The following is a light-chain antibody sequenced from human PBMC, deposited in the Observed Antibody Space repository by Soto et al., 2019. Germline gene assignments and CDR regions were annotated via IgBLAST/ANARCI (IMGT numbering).Light chain of an antibody. CDR2: DVS. CDR1: SRDVVAYNY. V-gene: IGLV2-8*01. CDR3: SSYGGGDTFHVI. J-gene: IGLJ2*01. Sequence: QSALTQPPSASGSPGQSVTISCTGTSRDVVAYNYVSWSQQYTGKAPKRMIYDVSKRHSGVPDRFSGSKSGNPASLTVSGLRADDEAVYYCSSYGGGDTFHVIFGGGTKLTVL.